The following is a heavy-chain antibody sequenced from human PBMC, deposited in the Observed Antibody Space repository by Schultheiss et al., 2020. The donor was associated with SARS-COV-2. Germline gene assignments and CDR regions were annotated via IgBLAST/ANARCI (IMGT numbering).Heavy chain of an antibody. CDR1: GGSFSGYY. J-gene: IGHJ6*02. V-gene: IGHV4-59*01. CDR2: IYYSGST. Sequence: SETLSLTCAVYGGSFSGYYWSWIRQHPGKGLEWIGYIYYSGSTNYNPSLKSRVTISVDTSKNQFSLKLSSVTAADTAVYYCARDIDSSSWYYYYGMDVWGQGTTVTVSS. CDR3: ARDIDSSSWYYYYGMDV. D-gene: IGHD6-13*01.